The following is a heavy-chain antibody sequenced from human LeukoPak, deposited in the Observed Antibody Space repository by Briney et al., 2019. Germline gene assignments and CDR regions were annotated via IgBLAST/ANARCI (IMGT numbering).Heavy chain of an antibody. CDR3: ARVKVGVWGVFDT. CDR2: ISYDGSNK. V-gene: IGHV3-30*03. Sequence: GGSLRLSCAASGFTFSSYGMHWVRQAPGKGLEWVAVISYDGSNKYYADSVKGRFTISRDNSKNTLYLQMNSLRAEDTAVYYCARVKVGVWGVFDTWGQGTMVTVSS. CDR1: GFTFSSYG. J-gene: IGHJ3*02. D-gene: IGHD1-26*01.